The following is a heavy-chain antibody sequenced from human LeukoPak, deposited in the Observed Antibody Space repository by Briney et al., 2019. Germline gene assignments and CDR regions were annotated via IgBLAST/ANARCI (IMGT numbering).Heavy chain of an antibody. D-gene: IGHD3-10*01. Sequence: SETPSLTCTVSDGSIRDSHHYWGWIRQPPGKGLEWIGSIYFTGTTYHNPSLRSRVTISVDTSKNQFSLKLNSVTAADMAVYYCARVLITALRGPNRMDVWGQGITVTVSS. CDR1: DGSIRDSHHY. CDR2: IYFTGTT. CDR3: ARVLITALRGPNRMDV. V-gene: IGHV4-39*01. J-gene: IGHJ6*02.